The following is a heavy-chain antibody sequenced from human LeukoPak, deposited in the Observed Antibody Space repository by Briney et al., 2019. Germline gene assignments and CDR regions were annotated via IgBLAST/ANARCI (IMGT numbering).Heavy chain of an antibody. CDR2: ISGSGGST. CDR3: ATGSGIAVAGTSSYFDY. D-gene: IGHD6-19*01. Sequence: GGSLRLSCAASGFTFSSYAMSWVRQAPGEELEWVSAISGSGGSTYYADSVKGRFTISRDNSKNTLYLQMNSLRAEDTAVYYCATGSGIAVAGTSSYFDYWGQGTLVTVSS. J-gene: IGHJ4*02. V-gene: IGHV3-23*01. CDR1: GFTFSSYA.